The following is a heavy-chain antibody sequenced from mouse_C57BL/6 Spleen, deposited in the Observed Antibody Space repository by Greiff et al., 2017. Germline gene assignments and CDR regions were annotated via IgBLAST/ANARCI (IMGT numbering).Heavy chain of an antibody. V-gene: IGHV1-64*01. J-gene: IGHJ4*01. CDR2: IHPNSGST. D-gene: IGHD2-4*01. Sequence: QVQLQQPGAELVKPGASVKLSCTASGYTFTSYWMHGVKQRPGRGLGWIGMIHPNSGSTNYNEKFKSKAILSVDNSSSTAYMQLSSLTAEDSAVYYCATLYDDYDGYAMDCWGQGTAVTVSS. CDR1: GYTFTSYW. CDR3: ATLYDDYDGYAMDC.